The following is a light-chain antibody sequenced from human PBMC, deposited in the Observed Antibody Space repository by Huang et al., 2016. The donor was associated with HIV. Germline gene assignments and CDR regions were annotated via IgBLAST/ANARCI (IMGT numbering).Light chain of an antibody. CDR3: QQRNDWPPYT. CDR2: DAY. J-gene: IGKJ2*01. CDR1: QSVTNF. V-gene: IGKV3-11*01. Sequence: EVVLTQSPATLSLSPGERATLSCRASQSVTNFLAWYQQKPGQPPRLLIYDAYTRATGSPPRFSGSGSGTDFTLTISSLEPEDFAVYYCQQRNDWPPYTFGQGTRLEIK.